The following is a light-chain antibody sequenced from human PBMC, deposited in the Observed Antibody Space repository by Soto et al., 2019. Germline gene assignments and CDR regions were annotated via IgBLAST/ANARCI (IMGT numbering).Light chain of an antibody. Sequence: EIVMTQSPATLSVSPGERATLSCRASQSISNNLAWYQHKPGQAPRVLIYRASTRATGIPPRFSGSGSGTEFTLTISNLQSADFAVYYCQQYNNWPPWTFGQGTKVDIK. V-gene: IGKV3-15*01. CDR3: QQYNNWPPWT. J-gene: IGKJ1*01. CDR2: RAS. CDR1: QSISNN.